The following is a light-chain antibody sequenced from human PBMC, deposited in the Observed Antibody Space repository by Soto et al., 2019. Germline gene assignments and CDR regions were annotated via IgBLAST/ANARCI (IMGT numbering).Light chain of an antibody. CDR3: SSYTTSSIVV. CDR2: EVS. CDR1: SSDIGVYNY. Sequence: QSALTQPASVSGSPGQSITISCTGTSSDIGVYNYVSWYQQHPGKAPKLMIYEVSNRPLGVSNRFSGSKSGNTASLTISGLQAEDEADYYCSSYTTSSIVVFGGGTKLTVL. V-gene: IGLV2-14*01. J-gene: IGLJ2*01.